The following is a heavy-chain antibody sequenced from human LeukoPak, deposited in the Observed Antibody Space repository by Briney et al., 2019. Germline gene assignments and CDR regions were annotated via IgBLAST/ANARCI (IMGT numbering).Heavy chain of an antibody. J-gene: IGHJ4*02. CDR2: MYYSGTT. Sequence: SETLSLTCSVSGSSMNLYSWNWIRQSPGKGLEWIAYMYYSGTTNYNPSLENRAAISLDLSRHQFSLRLNSVTAADPAVYYCAIGSGGYYIPFDYWGQGTLVTVSS. V-gene: IGHV4-59*12. CDR1: GSSMNLYS. CDR3: AIGSGGYYIPFDY. D-gene: IGHD3-10*01.